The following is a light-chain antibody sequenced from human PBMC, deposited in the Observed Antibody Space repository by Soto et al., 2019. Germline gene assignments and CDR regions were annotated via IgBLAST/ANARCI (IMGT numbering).Light chain of an antibody. J-gene: IGKJ1*01. V-gene: IGKV4-1*01. CDR2: WAS. CDR1: QSVLYSSNNKNY. CDR3: QQYYTASRA. Sequence: DIVMTQSPDSLAVSLGERATINCKSSQSVLYSSNNKNYLAWYQQKPGQPPKLLISWASTRESGVPDRFSGSGSETDFTRSISSLQAEDVAVYYWQQYYTASRAFGQGTKVEIK.